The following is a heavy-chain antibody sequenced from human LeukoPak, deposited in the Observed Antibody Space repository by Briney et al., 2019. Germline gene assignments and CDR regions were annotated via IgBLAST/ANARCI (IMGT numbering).Heavy chain of an antibody. J-gene: IGHJ4*01. CDR3: AATIILPAAMGFDY. Sequence: SETLSLTCTVSGGSISSRSFFWGWIRQPPGKGLEWIGSIYYNGRTYYNPSLKGRVTISADTSKNQFSLNLSSVTAADTAVYYCAATIILPAAMGFDYWGQGTLVTVSS. D-gene: IGHD2-2*01. CDR1: GGSISSRSFF. V-gene: IGHV4-39*01. CDR2: IYYNGRT.